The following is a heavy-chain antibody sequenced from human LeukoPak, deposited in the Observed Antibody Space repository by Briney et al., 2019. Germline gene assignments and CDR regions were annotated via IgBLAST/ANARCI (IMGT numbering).Heavy chain of an antibody. J-gene: IGHJ4*02. CDR1: GGSISTYY. D-gene: IGHD3-3*01. V-gene: IGHV4-59*12. CDR3: AREGGFYRPLDY. Sequence: PSETLSLTCTVSGGSISTYYWSWIRQPPGKGLEWIGYIYYSGSTNYNPSLKNRVTISVDTSKNQFSLKLTSVTAADTAVYYCAREGGFYRPLDYSGQGTLDTVSS. CDR2: IYYSGST.